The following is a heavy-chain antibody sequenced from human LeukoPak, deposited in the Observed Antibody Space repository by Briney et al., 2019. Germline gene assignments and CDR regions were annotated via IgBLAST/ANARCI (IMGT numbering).Heavy chain of an antibody. V-gene: IGHV4-4*07. CDR2: IYTSGST. Sequence: SETLSLTCTVSGGSTSSYYWSWIRQPAGKGLEWIGRIYTSGSTNYNPSLKSRVTMSVDTSKNQFSLKLSSVTAADTAVYYCARANSYDSSGHYYEFGYWGQGTLVTVSS. CDR3: ARANSYDSSGHYYEFGY. CDR1: GGSTSSYY. J-gene: IGHJ4*02. D-gene: IGHD3-22*01.